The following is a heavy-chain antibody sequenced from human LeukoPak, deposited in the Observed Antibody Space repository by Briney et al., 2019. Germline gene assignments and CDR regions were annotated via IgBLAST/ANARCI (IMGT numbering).Heavy chain of an antibody. CDR3: ARSYSSGWRYFDY. CDR1: GFTFSSYA. V-gene: IGHV3-30-3*01. CDR2: ISYDGSNK. Sequence: GRSLRLSCAASGFTFSSYAMHWVRQAPGKGLEWVAVISYDGSNKYYADSVKGRFTISRDNSKNTLYLQMNSLGAEDTAVYYCARSYSSGWRYFDYWGQGTLVTVSP. J-gene: IGHJ4*02. D-gene: IGHD6-19*01.